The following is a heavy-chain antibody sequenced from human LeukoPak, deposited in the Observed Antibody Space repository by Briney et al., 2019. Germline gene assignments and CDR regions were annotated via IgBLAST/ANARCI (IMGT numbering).Heavy chain of an antibody. J-gene: IGHJ5*02. CDR2: INYSGST. V-gene: IGHV4-34*01. D-gene: IGHD3-10*01. Sequence: SETLSLTCAVYGGSFSGYYWSWIRQPPGKGLEWIGEINYSGSTNYNPSLKSRVTISVDTSKNQFSLKLSSVTAADTAVYYCARVKPTYYYGSGSYSISPTRWFDPWGQGTLVPVSS. CDR1: GGSFSGYY. CDR3: ARVKPTYYYGSGSYSISPTRWFDP.